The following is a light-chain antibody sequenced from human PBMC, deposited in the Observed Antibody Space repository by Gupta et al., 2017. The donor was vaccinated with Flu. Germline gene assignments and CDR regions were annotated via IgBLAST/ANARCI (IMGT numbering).Light chain of an antibody. Sequence: PASLSASPAERATLTVMSSQSIIKNLAWYQHKPGQAPRLLIYGASTRATGFPARFTGGGSGTEFTLTISSLQSEDFAVYYCQQYNNWPRTFGEGTKVEIK. CDR3: QQYNNWPRT. CDR1: QSIIKN. V-gene: IGKV3-15*01. CDR2: GAS. J-gene: IGKJ1*01.